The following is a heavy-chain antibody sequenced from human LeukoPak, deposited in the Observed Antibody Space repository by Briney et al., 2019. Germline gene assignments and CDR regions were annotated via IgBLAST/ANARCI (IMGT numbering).Heavy chain of an antibody. Sequence: SETLSLTCTVSGGSISSSSYYWGWIRQPPGKGLEWIGSIYYRGSTYYNLSLKSRVTISVNTSKNQFSLKLSSVTAADTAVYYCARHRKIEELDYWGQGTLVTVSS. V-gene: IGHV4-39*01. CDR2: IYYRGST. CDR3: ARHRKIEELDY. J-gene: IGHJ4*02. CDR1: GGSISSSSYY. D-gene: IGHD1-26*01.